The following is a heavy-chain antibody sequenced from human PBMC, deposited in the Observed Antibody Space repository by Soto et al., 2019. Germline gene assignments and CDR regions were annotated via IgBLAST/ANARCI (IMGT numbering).Heavy chain of an antibody. CDR1: GGSISSGGYS. CDR3: ARVSPTHFGSGSYTFDY. CDR2: IYHSGST. Sequence: SETLSLTCAVSGGSISSGGYSWSWIRQPPGKGLEWIGYIYHSGSTYYNPSLKSRVTISVDRSNNQFSLKLSFVTAADTAVYYCARVSPTHFGSGSYTFDYWGQGTLVTVSS. D-gene: IGHD3-10*01. J-gene: IGHJ4*02. V-gene: IGHV4-30-2*01.